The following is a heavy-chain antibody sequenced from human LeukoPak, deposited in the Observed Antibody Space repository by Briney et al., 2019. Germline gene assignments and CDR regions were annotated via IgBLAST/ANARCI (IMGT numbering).Heavy chain of an antibody. CDR3: AKGYSGYPDAFDI. Sequence: GGTLRLSCAASGFTFSSYGMSWVRQAPGKGLEWVSAISGSGGSTYYADSVKGRFTISRDNSKNTLYLQMNSLRAEDTAVYYCAKGYSGYPDAFDIWGQGTMVTVSS. CDR1: GFTFSSYG. CDR2: ISGSGGST. V-gene: IGHV3-23*01. D-gene: IGHD5-12*01. J-gene: IGHJ3*02.